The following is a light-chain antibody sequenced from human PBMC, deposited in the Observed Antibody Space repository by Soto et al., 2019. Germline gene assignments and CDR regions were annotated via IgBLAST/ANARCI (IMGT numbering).Light chain of an antibody. V-gene: IGLV2-14*01. CDR3: RSFSSIPREV. CDR1: SSDVGGYSY. Sequence: QSVLTQPASVSGSPGQSITISCTGTSSDVGGYSYVSWYQQHPGKTPKLMIYEVSNRPSGVSHRFSGSKSGNTASLTISGLQTEDEADYYCRSFSSIPREVFGGGTKLTVL. CDR2: EVS. J-gene: IGLJ2*01.